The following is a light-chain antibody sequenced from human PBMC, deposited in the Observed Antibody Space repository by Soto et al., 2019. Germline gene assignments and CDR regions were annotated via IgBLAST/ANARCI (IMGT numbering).Light chain of an antibody. Sequence: VLTQSPGTLSWSPGESATLSCRASQTVSITYLTWYQQKPGQAPRLLIFGASKRATGIPDRFSGSGSGRDFTLTISGLEPEDFAVYYCQQYGSSPLISFGQGTRLEIK. CDR1: QTVSITY. CDR2: GAS. J-gene: IGKJ5*01. CDR3: QQYGSSPLIS. V-gene: IGKV3-20*01.